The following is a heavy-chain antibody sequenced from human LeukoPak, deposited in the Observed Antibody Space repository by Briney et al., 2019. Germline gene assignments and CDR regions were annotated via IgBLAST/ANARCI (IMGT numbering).Heavy chain of an antibody. CDR3: ARDLFTAMVNDAFDI. D-gene: IGHD5-18*01. Sequence: SETLSLTCTVSGGSISSSSYYWGWIRQPPGKGLEWIGSIYYSGSTYYNPSLKSRVTTSVDTSKNQFSLKLSSVTAADTAVYYCARDLFTAMVNDAFDIWGQGTMVTVSS. CDR2: IYYSGST. V-gene: IGHV4-39*07. J-gene: IGHJ3*02. CDR1: GGSISSSSYY.